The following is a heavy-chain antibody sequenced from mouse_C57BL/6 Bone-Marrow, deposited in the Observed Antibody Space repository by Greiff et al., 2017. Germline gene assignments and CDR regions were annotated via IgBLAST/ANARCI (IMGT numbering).Heavy chain of an antibody. V-gene: IGHV1-26*01. D-gene: IGHD1-1*01. J-gene: IGHJ1*03. CDR2: INPNNGGT. CDR3: ARRSGSSYPYWYFGV. CDR1: GYTFTDYY. Sequence: EVQLQQSGPELVKPGASVKISCKASGYTFTDYYMNWVKQSHGKSLEWIGDINPNNGGTSYNQKFKGKATLTVDKSSSTAYMELRSLTSEDAAVYYCARRSGSSYPYWYFGVWGTGTTVTVAS.